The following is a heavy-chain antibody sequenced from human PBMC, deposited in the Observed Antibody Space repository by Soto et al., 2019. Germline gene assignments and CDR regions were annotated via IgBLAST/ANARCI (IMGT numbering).Heavy chain of an antibody. D-gene: IGHD3-16*02. CDR3: AKAWRYDYVWGSYRNWFDP. CDR1: GFPFSSYA. V-gene: IGHV3-23*01. J-gene: IGHJ5*02. Sequence: GSLRLSCAASGFPFSSYAMSWVRQAPGKGLEWVSAISGSGGSTYYADSVKGRFTISRDNSKNTLYLQMNSLRAEDTAVYYCAKAWRYDYVWGSYRNWFDPWGQGTLVTVSS. CDR2: ISGSGGST.